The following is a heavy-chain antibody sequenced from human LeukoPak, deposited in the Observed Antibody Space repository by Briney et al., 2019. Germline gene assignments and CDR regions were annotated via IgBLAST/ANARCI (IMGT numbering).Heavy chain of an antibody. CDR2: MNPNSGNT. J-gene: IGHJ5*02. V-gene: IGHV1-8*01. CDR3: ARGPNLYFDWLLEVGGDNWFDP. Sequence: ASVKVSCKASGYTFTSYDINWVRQATGQGLEWMGLMNPNSGNTGYAQKFQGRVTMTRNTSISTAYMELSSLRSEDTAVYYCARGPNLYFDWLLEVGGDNWFDPWGQGTLVTVSS. CDR1: GYTFTSYD. D-gene: IGHD3-9*01.